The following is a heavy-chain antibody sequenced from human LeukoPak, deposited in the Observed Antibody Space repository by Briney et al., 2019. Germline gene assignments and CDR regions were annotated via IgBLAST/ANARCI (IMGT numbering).Heavy chain of an antibody. CDR2: IDPNRGGT. V-gene: IGHV1-2*07. D-gene: IGHD2-2*01. CDR1: GYTFTDYN. CDR3: AREGDIVVVPAAMFDP. J-gene: IGHJ5*02. Sequence: ASVKVSCKTSGYTFTDYNMHWVRQAPGQGPEWMGWIDPNRGGTDYAHRFQGRVTMTRDTSISTAYMELSRLRSDDTAVYYCAREGDIVVVPAAMFDPWGQGTLVTVSS.